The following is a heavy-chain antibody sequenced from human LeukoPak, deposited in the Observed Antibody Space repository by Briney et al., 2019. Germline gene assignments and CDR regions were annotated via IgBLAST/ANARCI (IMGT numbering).Heavy chain of an antibody. CDR1: GGTVSRYP. J-gene: IGHJ5*02. CDR2: IIPIFGTA. CDR3: ARDRPGRYCSTISCYSASPFDP. Sequence: GASVKVSCKASGGTVSRYPISWVRQAPGQGLEWMGGIIPIFGTANYAQKFQGRVTITADESTSTAYMELSSLRSEDTAVYYCARDRPGRYCSTISCYSASPFDPWGQGTLVTVSS. D-gene: IGHD2-2*02. V-gene: IGHV1-69*13.